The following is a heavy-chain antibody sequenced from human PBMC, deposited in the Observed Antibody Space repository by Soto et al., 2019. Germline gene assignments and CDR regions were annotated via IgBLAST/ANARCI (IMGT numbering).Heavy chain of an antibody. CDR1: GYTFTSYG. D-gene: IGHD3-22*01. CDR3: ARGGHYYDSSGYPGGMDV. Sequence: ASVKVSCKASGYTFTSYGISWVRQAPGQGLEWMGWISAYNGNTNYAQKLQGRVTMTPDTSTSTAYMELRSLRSDDTAVYYCARGGHYYDSSGYPGGMDVWGQGTTVTVSS. CDR2: ISAYNGNT. V-gene: IGHV1-18*01. J-gene: IGHJ6*02.